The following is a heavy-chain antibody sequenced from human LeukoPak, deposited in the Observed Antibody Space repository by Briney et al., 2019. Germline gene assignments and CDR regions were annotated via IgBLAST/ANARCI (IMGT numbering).Heavy chain of an antibody. J-gene: IGHJ4*02. Sequence: SETLSLTCAVSGGSISSGSYCWSWIRQPPGKGLEWIGYIYQSGTTFYNPSLESRVTISVDRSKNQFSLRLNSVTAADTAVYYCARGEAEHGYNFDYWGQGTLVTVSS. CDR1: GGSISSGSYC. CDR2: IYQSGTT. V-gene: IGHV4-30-2*01. D-gene: IGHD5-24*01. CDR3: ARGEAEHGYNFDY.